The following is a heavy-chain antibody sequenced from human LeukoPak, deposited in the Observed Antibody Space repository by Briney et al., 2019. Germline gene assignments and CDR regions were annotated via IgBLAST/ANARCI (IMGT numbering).Heavy chain of an antibody. V-gene: IGHV1-69*05. D-gene: IGHD2-2*01. Sequence: SVKVSCKASGDTFTNYIIGWVRQAPGQGLEWMGGILPIFGTVKYAQKFQGRVTITTDESTSTAFMELSSLRSDDTAVYHCARGWGIPVAISWFDPWGQGTLVTVSS. CDR2: ILPIFGTV. J-gene: IGHJ5*02. CDR3: ARGWGIPVAISWFDP. CDR1: GDTFTNYI.